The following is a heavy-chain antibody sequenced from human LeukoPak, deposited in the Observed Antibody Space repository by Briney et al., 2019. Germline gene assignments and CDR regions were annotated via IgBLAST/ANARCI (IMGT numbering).Heavy chain of an antibody. CDR3: ARDLRYCSGGSCGPRWFDP. V-gene: IGHV4-61*02. J-gene: IGHJ5*02. Sequence: PSQTLSLTCTVSGGSISSGSYYWSWIRQPAGKGLEWIGRIYTSGSTNYNPSLKSRVTISVDTSKNQFSLKLSSVTAADTAAYYCARDLRYCSGGSCGPRWFDPWGQGTLVTVSS. D-gene: IGHD2-15*01. CDR2: IYTSGST. CDR1: GGSISSGSYY.